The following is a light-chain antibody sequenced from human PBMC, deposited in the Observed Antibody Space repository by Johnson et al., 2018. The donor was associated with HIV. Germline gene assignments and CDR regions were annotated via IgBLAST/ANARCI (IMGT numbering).Light chain of an antibody. Sequence: QSVLTQPPSVSAAPGQKVTISCSGSSSNIGNNYVSWYQQLPGTAPKLLIYDTNKRPSGFPDRFSGPKSGTSATLDITGLQTGDAADYYCGTWDSSLSAYVFGTGTKVTVL. CDR2: DTN. J-gene: IGLJ1*01. CDR3: GTWDSSLSAYV. CDR1: SSNIGNNY. V-gene: IGLV1-51*01.